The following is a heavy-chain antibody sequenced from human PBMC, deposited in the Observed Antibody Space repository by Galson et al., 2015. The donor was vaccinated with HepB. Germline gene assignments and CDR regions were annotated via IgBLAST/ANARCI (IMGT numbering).Heavy chain of an antibody. CDR3: ARSSSGPLGYYGMDD. CDR2: IFPGDSHT. Sequence: QSGAEVKKPGESLKISCKGSGYNFSGYWIGWVRQMPGKGLEWMGTIFPGDSHTRYSPSFQGQVPLSADKSTAYLQWSSLKASDTAMYYCARSSSGPLGYYGMDDWGQGTTVTVSS. D-gene: IGHD3-22*01. CDR1: GYNFSGYW. V-gene: IGHV5-51*03. J-gene: IGHJ6*02.